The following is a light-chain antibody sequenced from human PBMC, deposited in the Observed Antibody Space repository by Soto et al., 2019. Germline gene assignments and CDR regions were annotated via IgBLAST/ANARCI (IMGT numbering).Light chain of an antibody. CDR3: ATWDDRLNGYV. CDR1: SSDVGGYNY. Sequence: QSALTQPPSASGSPGQSVAISCTGTSSDVGGYNYVSWYQQHPGKAPKLMIYEVNKRPSGVPDRFSGSKSGNTASLTISGLQSEDEADYYCATWDDRLNGYVFGSGTKVTVL. CDR2: EVN. V-gene: IGLV2-8*01. J-gene: IGLJ1*01.